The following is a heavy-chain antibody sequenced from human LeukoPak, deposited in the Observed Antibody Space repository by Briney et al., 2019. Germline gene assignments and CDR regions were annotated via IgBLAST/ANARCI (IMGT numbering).Heavy chain of an antibody. V-gene: IGHV3-23*01. D-gene: IGHD2-2*02. Sequence: GGSLRLSCAASGFTFSSYAMSWVRQAPGKGLEWVSAISGSGGSTYYADSVKGRLTISRDNSKNTLYLQMNSLRPEDTAVYYCARQTLGFCSSSSCYTAYFYYMDVWGKGTTVTVSS. CDR1: GFTFSSYA. J-gene: IGHJ6*03. CDR3: ARQTLGFCSSSSCYTAYFYYMDV. CDR2: ISGSGGST.